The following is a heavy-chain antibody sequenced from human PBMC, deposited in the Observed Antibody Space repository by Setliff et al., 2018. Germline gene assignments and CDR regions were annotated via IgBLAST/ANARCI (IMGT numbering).Heavy chain of an antibody. CDR1: GFTFSTYR. CDR3: ARSRRPRWLQSDFDH. CDR2: IPYDGSNE. V-gene: IGHV3-30*04. Sequence: GGSLRLSCAASGFTFSTYRMHWVRQAPGKGLEWVGVIPYDGSNEYYGDSVKGRFTISRDSANNSVFLQMNSLRGEDTAVYYCARSRRPRWLQSDFDHWGQGTLVTVSS. J-gene: IGHJ4*02. D-gene: IGHD5-12*01.